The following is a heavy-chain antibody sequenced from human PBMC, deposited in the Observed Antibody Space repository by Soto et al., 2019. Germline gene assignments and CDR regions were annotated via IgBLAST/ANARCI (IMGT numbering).Heavy chain of an antibody. CDR2: INAGNGDT. J-gene: IGHJ4*02. CDR3: ARDPYDYGDHDDYFDY. Sequence: QVQLVQSGAEVKTPGASVKVSCKTSGFTFTSYVLHWVRQASGQRLEWMGWINAGNGDTKYAQKFQGRVTITRDTSASTVYMELSSLRPEETAVYYCARDPYDYGDHDDYFDYWGQGTLVTVSS. D-gene: IGHD4-17*01. V-gene: IGHV1-3*01. CDR1: GFTFTSYV.